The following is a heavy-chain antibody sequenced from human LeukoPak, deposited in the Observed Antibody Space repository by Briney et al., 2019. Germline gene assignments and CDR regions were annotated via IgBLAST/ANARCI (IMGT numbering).Heavy chain of an antibody. V-gene: IGHV3-30*18. J-gene: IGHJ4*02. D-gene: IGHD1-26*01. CDR3: AKDLGRYRNNYFDY. CDR1: GFTFSSYG. CDR2: ISYDGSNN. Sequence: GKSLRLSCAASGFTFSSYGMHWVRQAPGKGLEWVAVISYDGSNNYYSDSVKGRFTISRDDSKNTLYLQMNSLRAEDTAVYYCAKDLGRYRNNYFDYWGQGTLVTVSS.